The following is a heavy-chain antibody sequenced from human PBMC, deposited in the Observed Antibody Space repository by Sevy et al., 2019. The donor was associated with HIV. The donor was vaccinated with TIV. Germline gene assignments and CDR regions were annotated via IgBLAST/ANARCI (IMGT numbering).Heavy chain of an antibody. CDR1: GFTFSTYG. J-gene: IGHJ6*02. D-gene: IGHD4-17*01. V-gene: IGHV3-30-3*01. CDR3: ARDEYSDYDTYYYGMDV. Sequence: GGSLRLSCAASGFTFSTYGMHWVRQAPGKGLEWVAVVSYGGDKKNYADSVRGRFTISRDNSRDTLCLQMDSLTTEDTAVNYCARDEYSDYDTYYYGMDVWGQGTTVTVSS. CDR2: VSYGGDKK.